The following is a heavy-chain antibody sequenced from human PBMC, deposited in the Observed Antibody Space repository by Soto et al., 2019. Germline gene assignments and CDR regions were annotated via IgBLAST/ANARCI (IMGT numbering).Heavy chain of an antibody. J-gene: IGHJ3*02. D-gene: IGHD3-9*01. CDR3: ATGEGVLRYFDWLFLDAFDI. Sequence: EVQLLESGGGLVQPGGSLRLSCAASGFTFSSYAMSWVRQAPGKGLEWVSAISGSGGSTYYADSVKGRFTISRDNSKNTLYLQMNSLRAEDTAVYYCATGEGVLRYFDWLFLDAFDIRGQGTMVTVSS. CDR2: ISGSGGST. CDR1: GFTFSSYA. V-gene: IGHV3-23*01.